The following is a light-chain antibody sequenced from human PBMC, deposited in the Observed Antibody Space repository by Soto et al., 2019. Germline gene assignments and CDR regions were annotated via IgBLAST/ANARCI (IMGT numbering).Light chain of an antibody. CDR3: QKYNSALIFT. CDR1: QGISNY. J-gene: IGKJ3*01. CDR2: AAS. Sequence: DIQMTQSPSSLSASVGDRVTITCRASQGISNYLAWYQQNPGKVPKLLIYAASTLQAGVPSRFSGSGSGTDFTLTISSLQPEDVATYYCQKYNSALIFTFGPGTKVDIK. V-gene: IGKV1-27*01.